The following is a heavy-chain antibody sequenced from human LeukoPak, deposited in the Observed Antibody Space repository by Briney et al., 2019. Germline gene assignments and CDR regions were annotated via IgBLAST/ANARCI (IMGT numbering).Heavy chain of an antibody. Sequence: GGSLRLSCAASGFTFSNYWMTWVRQAPGKGLEWVSSISSSSSYIYYADSVKGRFTISRDNAKNSLYLQMNSLRAEDTAVYYCASSLGSSGWDYWGQGTLVTVSS. CDR3: ASSLGSSGWDY. CDR1: GFTFSNYW. CDR2: ISSSSSYI. D-gene: IGHD6-19*01. V-gene: IGHV3-21*01. J-gene: IGHJ4*02.